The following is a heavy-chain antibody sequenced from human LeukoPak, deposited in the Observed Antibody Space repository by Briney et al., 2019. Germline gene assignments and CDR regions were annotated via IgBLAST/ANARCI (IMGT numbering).Heavy chain of an antibody. J-gene: IGHJ4*02. CDR2: INPNSGGT. D-gene: IGHD4-23*01. V-gene: IGHV1-2*02. CDR3: ARRATVVSAYFDY. Sequence: ASVKVSCKSSGYTFTGYYMHWVRQAPGQGLEWTGWINPNSGGTNYAQKFQGRVTMTRDTSISTAYMELSRLRSDATAVYYCARRATVVSAYFDYWGQGTLVTV. CDR1: GYTFTGYY.